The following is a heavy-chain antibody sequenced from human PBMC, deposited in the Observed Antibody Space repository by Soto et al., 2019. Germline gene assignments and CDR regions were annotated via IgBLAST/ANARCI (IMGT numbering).Heavy chain of an antibody. V-gene: IGHV3-15*01. D-gene: IGHD3-3*01. Sequence: GESLKISCAASGFTFSNAWMSWVRQAPGKGLEWVGRIKSKTDGGTTDYAAPVNGRFTISRDDSKNTLYLQMNSLKTEDTAVYYCTAYDFWSGYLLDYWGQGTLVTVSS. J-gene: IGHJ4*02. CDR1: GFTFSNAW. CDR2: IKSKTDGGTT. CDR3: TAYDFWSGYLLDY.